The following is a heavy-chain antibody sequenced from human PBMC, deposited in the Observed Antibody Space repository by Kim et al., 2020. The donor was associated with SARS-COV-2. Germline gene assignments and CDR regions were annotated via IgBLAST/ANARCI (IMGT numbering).Heavy chain of an antibody. CDR1: GFTFSSYA. Sequence: GGSLRLSCAASGFTFSSYAMHWVRQAPGKGLEWVAVISYDGSNKYYADSVKGRFTISRDNSKNTLYLQMNSLRAEDTAVYYCARGSSAARHFDYWGQGTLVTVSS. J-gene: IGHJ4*02. D-gene: IGHD6-6*01. CDR3: ARGSSAARHFDY. V-gene: IGHV3-30-3*01. CDR2: ISYDGSNK.